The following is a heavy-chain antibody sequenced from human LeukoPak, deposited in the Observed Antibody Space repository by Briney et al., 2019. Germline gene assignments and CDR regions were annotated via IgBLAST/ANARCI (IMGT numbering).Heavy chain of an antibody. V-gene: IGHV4-59*01. J-gene: IGHJ4*02. CDR1: GGSISSYY. D-gene: IGHD1-1*01. CDR3: ARGGYNFDY. CDR2: IYYSGST. Sequence: SETLSLTCTVSGGSISSYYWSWIRQPPGKGLEWIGYIYYSGSTNYNPSLKSRVTISVDTSKNQFSLKLSSVTAADTAVYYCARGGYNFDYWGQGSPVTVSS.